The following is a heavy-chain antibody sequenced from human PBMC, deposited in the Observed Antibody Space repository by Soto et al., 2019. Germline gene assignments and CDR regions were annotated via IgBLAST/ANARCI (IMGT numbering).Heavy chain of an antibody. CDR3: ARTYGDSFYYYYYGMDV. Sequence: QVQLVQSGAEVKKPGSSVKVSCKASGGTFSSYAISWVRQAPGQGLEWMGGIIPIFGTANYAQKFQGRVTITADEATSTAYMELSSLRSEDTAVYYCARTYGDSFYYYYYGMDVWGKGTTVTVSS. V-gene: IGHV1-69*12. CDR1: GGTFSSYA. CDR2: IIPIFGTA. J-gene: IGHJ6*04. D-gene: IGHD4-17*01.